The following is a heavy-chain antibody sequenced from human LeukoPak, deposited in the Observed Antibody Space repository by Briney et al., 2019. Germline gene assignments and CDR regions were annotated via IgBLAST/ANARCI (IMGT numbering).Heavy chain of an antibody. CDR2: INHSGST. Sequence: SETLSLTCTVSGGSISSYYWSWIRQPPGKGLEWIGEINHSGSTNYNPSLKSRVTISVDTSKNQFSLKLSSVTAADTAVYYCARGRSVAGTWPLWGQGTLVTVSS. CDR1: GGSISSYY. V-gene: IGHV4-34*01. D-gene: IGHD6-19*01. J-gene: IGHJ4*02. CDR3: ARGRSVAGTWPL.